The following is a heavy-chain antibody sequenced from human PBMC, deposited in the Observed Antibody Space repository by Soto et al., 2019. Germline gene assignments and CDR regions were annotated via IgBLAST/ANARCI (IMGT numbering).Heavy chain of an antibody. D-gene: IGHD1-26*01. CDR1: GFTFSDYY. J-gene: IGHJ4*02. V-gene: IGHV3-72*01. Sequence: EVQLVESGGGLVQPGGSLRLSCAGSGFTFSDYYIDWVRQAPGKGLEWVGRSRDKGNSYSTDYAASVKGRFTVSRDASKNSLYLPMNSLKTEDTALYYCTRSIVGTTSSDYWGQGTLVTVSS. CDR2: SRDKGNSYST. CDR3: TRSIVGTTSSDY.